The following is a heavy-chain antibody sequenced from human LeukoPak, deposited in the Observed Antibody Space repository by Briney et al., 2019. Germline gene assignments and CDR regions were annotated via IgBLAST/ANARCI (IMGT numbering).Heavy chain of an antibody. J-gene: IGHJ2*01. Sequence: GGSLRLSCAASGFTFSSYEMNWVRQAPGKGLEWVAVVWFDGSNKYYADSVKGRFTISRDNSKNTLYLQMNSLRAEDTAVYYCAKGGIGAGNPLFDLWGRGTLVTVSS. D-gene: IGHD6-19*01. CDR2: VWFDGSNK. CDR3: AKGGIGAGNPLFDL. CDR1: GFTFSSYE. V-gene: IGHV3-33*06.